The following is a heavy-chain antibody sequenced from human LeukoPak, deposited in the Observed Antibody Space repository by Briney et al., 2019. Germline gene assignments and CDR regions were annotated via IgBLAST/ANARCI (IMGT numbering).Heavy chain of an antibody. CDR1: GGSFSGYY. Sequence: SETLSLTCAVYGGSFSGYYWCWIRQPPGKGLEWIGEINHSGSTNYNPSLKSRVTISVETSKNPFFLKLNSVTAAGPALYYWVRGRVAVAGTLFDYWGQGTLVTVSS. J-gene: IGHJ4*02. D-gene: IGHD6-19*01. V-gene: IGHV4-34*01. CDR3: VRGRVAVAGTLFDY. CDR2: INHSGST.